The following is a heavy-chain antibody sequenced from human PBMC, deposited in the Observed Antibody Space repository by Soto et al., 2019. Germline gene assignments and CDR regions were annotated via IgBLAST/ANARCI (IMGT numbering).Heavy chain of an antibody. CDR3: AREAGLVRFFDWLSNGLDV. V-gene: IGHV3-9*01. CDR2: ISWNSGNK. J-gene: IGHJ6*02. CDR1: GFTFDDYA. Sequence: EVQLVESGGDLVQPGRSLRLSCAASGFTFDDYAMHWVRQAPGKGLEWVSGISWNSGNKGYADSVKGRFTISRDNAKNCLYLEMNSLRGEDTALYYCAREAGLVRFFDWLSNGLDVWGQGTAVTVS. D-gene: IGHD3-9*01.